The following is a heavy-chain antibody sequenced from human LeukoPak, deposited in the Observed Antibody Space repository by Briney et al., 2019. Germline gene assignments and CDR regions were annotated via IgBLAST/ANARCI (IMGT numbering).Heavy chain of an antibody. D-gene: IGHD2-2*01. V-gene: IGHV4-4*07. CDR2: IYSSGST. CDR3: SGHPRVGVVVPAAQLDY. CDR1: GGSTSSYY. Sequence: SETLSLTRTDSGGSTSSYYWSWIRQPAGKGLEWIGRIYSSGSTTYNPSPKSRVTMSVDASKNQLSLKRSSVTSADTTLPYRSGHPRVGVVVPAAQLDYWGQGTLVTVSS. J-gene: IGHJ4*02.